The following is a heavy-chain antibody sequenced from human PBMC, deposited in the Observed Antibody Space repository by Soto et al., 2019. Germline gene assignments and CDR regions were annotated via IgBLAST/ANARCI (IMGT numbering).Heavy chain of an antibody. CDR1: GITFSGSA. D-gene: IGHD1-26*01. Sequence: EVQLVESGGGLVQPGGSLKLSCAASGITFSGSAMHWVRQASGKGLEWVGRIRSKANSYATAYAASVKGRFTISRDDSKNTAYLQMNSLKTEDTAVYYCTTSGWELLRGVDYWGQGTLVTVSS. J-gene: IGHJ4*02. CDR2: IRSKANSYAT. CDR3: TTSGWELLRGVDY. V-gene: IGHV3-73*01.